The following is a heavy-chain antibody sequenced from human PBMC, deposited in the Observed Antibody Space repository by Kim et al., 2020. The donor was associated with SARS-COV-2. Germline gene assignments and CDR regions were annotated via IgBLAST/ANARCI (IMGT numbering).Heavy chain of an antibody. Sequence: NPPLKRRLTISVDTSKKQFSLKLSSVAAADTAMYYCARRNSGWNDAFDVWGQGTMVTVSS. J-gene: IGHJ3*01. D-gene: IGHD6-19*01. V-gene: IGHV4-39*01. CDR3: ARRNSGWNDAFDV.